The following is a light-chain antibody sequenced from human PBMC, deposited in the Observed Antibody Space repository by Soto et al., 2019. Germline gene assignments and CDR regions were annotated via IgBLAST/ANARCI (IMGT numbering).Light chain of an antibody. CDR3: SSYTSRSTLV. J-gene: IGLJ1*01. Sequence: QSVLTQPASVSGSPGQSITISCTGTNSNVGSYKLVSWYQHHPGKAPKLMIYEVTNRPSGVSNRFSGSKSGNTASLTISGLQAEDEADYYCSSYTSRSTLVFGTGTKVTVL. CDR1: NSNVGSYKL. V-gene: IGLV2-14*02. CDR2: EVT.